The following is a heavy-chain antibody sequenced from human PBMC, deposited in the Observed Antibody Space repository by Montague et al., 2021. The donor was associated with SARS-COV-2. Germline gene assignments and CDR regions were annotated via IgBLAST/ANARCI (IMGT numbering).Heavy chain of an antibody. CDR3: ARNRLSVFDF. CDR2: XDWTHDQ. D-gene: IGHD2/OR15-2a*01. CDR1: GFSLTTPGVS. J-gene: IGHJ4*02. Sequence: PALVKPTQTLTLTCSFSGFSLTTPGVSVGWIRQPPGRALEWLALXDWTHDQYYSRSLGTRLTISPGTSKSQVVLTLTNVDTVDTATDYCARNRLSVFDFWGQGTLVTVSS. V-gene: IGHV2-70*01.